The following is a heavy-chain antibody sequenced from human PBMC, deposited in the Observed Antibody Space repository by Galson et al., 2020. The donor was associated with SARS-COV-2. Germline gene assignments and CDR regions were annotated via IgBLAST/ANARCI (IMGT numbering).Heavy chain of an antibody. Sequence: ASVKVSCKASGGTFSSYAISWVRQAPGQGLEWMGGIIPIFGTANYAQKFQGRVTITTDESTSTAYMELSSLRSEDTAVYYCARGPYSSSWYLYYYYYYMDVWSKGTTVTVSS. J-gene: IGHJ6*03. D-gene: IGHD6-13*01. CDR1: GGTFSSYA. V-gene: IGHV1-69*05. CDR3: ARGPYSSSWYLYYYYYYMDV. CDR2: IIPIFGTA.